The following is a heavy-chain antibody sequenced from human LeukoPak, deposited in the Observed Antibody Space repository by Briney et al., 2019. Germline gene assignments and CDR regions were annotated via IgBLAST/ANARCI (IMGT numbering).Heavy chain of an antibody. J-gene: IGHJ4*02. V-gene: IGHV3-48*03. Sequence: GGSLRLSCAASGFTFSSYEMNWVRQAPGKGLEWVSYISSSGSTIYYADSVKGRFTISRDNAKNSLYLQMNSLRDEDTAVYYCARQKAMAPGADYWGQGTLVTVSS. CDR2: ISSSGSTI. D-gene: IGHD5-18*01. CDR3: ARQKAMAPGADY. CDR1: GFTFSSYE.